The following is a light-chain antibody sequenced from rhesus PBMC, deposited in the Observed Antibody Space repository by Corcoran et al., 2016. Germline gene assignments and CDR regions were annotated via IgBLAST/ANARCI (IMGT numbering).Light chain of an antibody. CDR1: QAISNH. Sequence: DIQGTQSPSSLSASVGDRVTITCQAGQAISNHLAWYQQKPGKVPNLLLYMAYTLQREVPSSFSVSGSWTDFPLTIRVLQPEDFATSYCQHGYGTPRSFGQGTKVEIK. V-gene: IGKV1-25*01. CDR3: QHGYGTPRS. CDR2: MAY. J-gene: IGKJ2*01.